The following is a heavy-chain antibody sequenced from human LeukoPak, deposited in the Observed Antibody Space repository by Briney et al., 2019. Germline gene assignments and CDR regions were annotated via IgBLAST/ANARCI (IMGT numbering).Heavy chain of an antibody. J-gene: IGHJ4*02. V-gene: IGHV4-59*01. CDR3: ARHRRGYFDY. CDR2: IYYSGGT. CDR1: GGSISSYY. Sequence: SETLSLTCTVSGGSISSYYWSWIRQPPGKGLEWIGYIYYSGGTNYNPSLKSRVTISVDTSKNQFSLKLSSVTAVDTAVYYCARHRRGYFDYWGQGTLVTVSS. D-gene: IGHD2/OR15-2a*01.